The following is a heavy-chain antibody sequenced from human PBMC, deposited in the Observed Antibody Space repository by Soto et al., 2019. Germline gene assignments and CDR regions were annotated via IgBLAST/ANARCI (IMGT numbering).Heavy chain of an antibody. J-gene: IGHJ3*02. Sequence: PGGSLRLSCAASGFTFSTYSMTWVRQAPGKGLEWVAHITASAGTTYYADSVRGRFTISRDTSRNTLYLQMNSLRAEDTALYYCAKCMQAYWNYDAHHIWDQGTMVTVSS. V-gene: IGHV3-23*01. CDR2: ITASAGTT. D-gene: IGHD1-7*01. CDR1: GFTFSTYS. CDR3: AKCMQAYWNYDAHHI.